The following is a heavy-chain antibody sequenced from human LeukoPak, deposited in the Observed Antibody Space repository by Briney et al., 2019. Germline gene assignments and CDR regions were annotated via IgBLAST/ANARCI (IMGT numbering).Heavy chain of an antibody. CDR2: IKHDGSEK. CDR3: TRDHPYFFDY. Sequence: GGSLRLSCAASGFTFSSYWMSWVRQAPGKGLEWVAKIKHDGSEKYYVDSVKGRFTISRDNTKNSLYLQMNTLRAEDTAVYYCTRDHPYFFDYWGQGTPVTVSS. V-gene: IGHV3-7*03. CDR1: GFTFSSYW. D-gene: IGHD3-10*01. J-gene: IGHJ4*02.